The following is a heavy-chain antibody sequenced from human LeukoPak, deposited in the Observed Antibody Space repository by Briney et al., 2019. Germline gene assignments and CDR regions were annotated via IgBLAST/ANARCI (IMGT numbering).Heavy chain of an antibody. J-gene: IGHJ4*02. V-gene: IGHV4-4*07. D-gene: IGHD6-13*01. CDR2: IFASEST. CDR1: GGSISSYY. CDR3: ARTTAAATFDY. Sequence: SETLSLTCTVSGGSISSYYWSWIRQPAGKGLEWIGRIFASESTNYNPSLKSRVTMSVDTSKNQFSLQLSSVTAADTAVYYCARTTAAATFDYWGQGTLVTVSS.